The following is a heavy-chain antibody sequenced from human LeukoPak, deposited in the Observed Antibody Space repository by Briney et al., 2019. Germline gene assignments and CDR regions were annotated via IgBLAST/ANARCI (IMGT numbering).Heavy chain of an antibody. CDR1: RGSISSYY. Sequence: SETLSLTCTLSRGSISSYYWSWIRQPPGKGLEWIGYIYTSGTTNYNPSLKSRVTMSVDTSKNQFSLRLDSVTAADPAVYYCARHENHFDYWGQGTLVIVSS. CDR2: IYTSGTT. D-gene: IGHD1-14*01. J-gene: IGHJ4*02. CDR3: ARHENHFDY. V-gene: IGHV4-4*09.